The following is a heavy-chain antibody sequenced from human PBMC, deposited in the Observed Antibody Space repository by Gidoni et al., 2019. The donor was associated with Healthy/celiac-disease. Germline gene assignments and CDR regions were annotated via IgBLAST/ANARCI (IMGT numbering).Heavy chain of an antibody. V-gene: IGHV3-33*01. J-gene: IGHJ3*02. D-gene: IGHD6-19*01. CDR2: IWYDGSNK. CDR1: GFTFSSYG. Sequence: QVQLVESGGGVVQPGRSLRLSCAASGFTFSSYGMHWVRQAPGKGLEWVAVIWYDGSNKYYADSVKGRFTISRDNSKNTLYLQMNSLRAEDTAVYYCARGQSEWLPRGAFDIWGQGTMVTVSS. CDR3: ARGQSEWLPRGAFDI.